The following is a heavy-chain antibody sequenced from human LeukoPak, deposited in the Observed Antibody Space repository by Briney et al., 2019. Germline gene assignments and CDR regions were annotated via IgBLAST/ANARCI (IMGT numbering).Heavy chain of an antibody. CDR1: GFTVSSNY. D-gene: IGHD6-19*01. CDR3: ARWYSSGWYSDY. Sequence: GGSLRLSCAASGFTVSSNYMSWVRQAPVKGLEWVSSVSGTSEYIYYADSVRGRFTISRDNAKNTVYLQMNSLRAEDTAVYYCARWYSSGWYSDYWGQGTLVTVSS. CDR2: VSGTSEYI. V-gene: IGHV3-21*06. J-gene: IGHJ4*02.